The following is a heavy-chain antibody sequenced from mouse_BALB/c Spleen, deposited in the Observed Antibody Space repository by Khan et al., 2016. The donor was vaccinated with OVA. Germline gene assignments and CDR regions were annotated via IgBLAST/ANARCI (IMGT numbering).Heavy chain of an antibody. CDR1: GFTITDTY. CDR3: ISPDWFVY. CDR2: IDPLNGNT. V-gene: IGHV14-3*02. J-gene: IGHJ3*01. Sequence: GQRQQSGTELVKPGASVKLSCTASGFTITDTYIHWVKQRPEQGLEWIGRIDPLNGNTRYDQKFKGKATITADTSSNTAYLQLSSLTSEDTAVYYGISPDWFVYWGQGTLVTVSA.